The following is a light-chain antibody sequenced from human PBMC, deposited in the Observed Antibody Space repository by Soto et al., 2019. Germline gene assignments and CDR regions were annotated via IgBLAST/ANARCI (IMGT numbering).Light chain of an antibody. CDR3: QQYSNSLT. J-gene: IGKJ4*01. CDR1: QSVSGSY. V-gene: IGKV3-20*01. CDR2: GAS. Sequence: IVLTQSPGTLSLSPGERATLSCRASQSVSGSYLAWYQQKPGQAPRLLIHGASHRATGIPDRFSGSGSVTDFTLTISRLEPEDFAVYYCQQYSNSLTFGGGTKVEIK.